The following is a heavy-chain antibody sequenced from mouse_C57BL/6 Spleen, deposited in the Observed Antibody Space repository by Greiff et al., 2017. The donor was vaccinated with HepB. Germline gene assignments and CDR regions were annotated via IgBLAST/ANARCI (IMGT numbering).Heavy chain of an antibody. CDR1: GYAFSSSW. V-gene: IGHV1-82*01. CDR3: ARGLITSMDY. Sequence: VKLQQSGPELVKPGASVKISCKASGYAFSSSWMNWVKQRPGKGLEWIGRIYPGDGDTNYNGKFKGKATLTADKSSSTAYMQLSSLTSEDSAVYFCARGLITSMDYWGQGTSVTVSS. J-gene: IGHJ4*01. D-gene: IGHD1-1*01. CDR2: IYPGDGDT.